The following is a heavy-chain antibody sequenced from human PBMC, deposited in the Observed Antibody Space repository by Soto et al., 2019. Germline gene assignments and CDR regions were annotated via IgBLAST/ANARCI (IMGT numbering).Heavy chain of an antibody. D-gene: IGHD3-10*01. Sequence: SETLSLTCTVSGGSISSYYWSWIRQPPGKGLEWIGYIYYSGSTNYNPSLKSQVTISVDTSKNQFSLKLSSVTAADTAVYYCARDRIGKGTKYGMDVWGQGTTVTVSS. CDR3: ARDRIGKGTKYGMDV. CDR2: IYYSGST. CDR1: GGSISSYY. J-gene: IGHJ6*02. V-gene: IGHV4-59*01.